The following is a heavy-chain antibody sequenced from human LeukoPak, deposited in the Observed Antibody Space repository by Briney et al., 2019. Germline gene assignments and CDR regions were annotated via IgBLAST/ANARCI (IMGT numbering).Heavy chain of an antibody. D-gene: IGHD3-3*01. V-gene: IGHV1-8*01. CDR1: GYTFTSYD. Sequence: ASVKVSCKASGYTFTSYDINWVRQATGQGPEWMGWMNLNGGNTGYAQKFQGRVTMTRNTSISTAYMELSSLRSEDTAVYYCARSDSRDDFWSGYYTGIDWFDPWGQGTLVTVSS. CDR3: ARSDSRDDFWSGYYTGIDWFDP. CDR2: MNLNGGNT. J-gene: IGHJ5*02.